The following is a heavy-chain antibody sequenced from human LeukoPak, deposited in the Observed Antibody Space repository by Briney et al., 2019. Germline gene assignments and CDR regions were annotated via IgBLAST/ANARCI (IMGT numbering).Heavy chain of an antibody. Sequence: GGSLRLSCAASGFTFSSYGMHWVRQAPGKGLDWVTVIWNDGKKKDYADSVKGRFTISRDNSKNTLYLQMSSLRVDDSAIYYCARAHVSGYPDYWGQGTPVTVSS. V-gene: IGHV3-33*01. J-gene: IGHJ4*02. CDR2: IWNDGKKK. CDR3: ARAHVSGYPDY. D-gene: IGHD3-22*01. CDR1: GFTFSSYG.